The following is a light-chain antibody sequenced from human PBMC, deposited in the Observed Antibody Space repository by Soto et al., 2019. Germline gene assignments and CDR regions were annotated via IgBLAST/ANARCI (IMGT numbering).Light chain of an antibody. CDR1: SSDVGGYNS. CDR3: SSYTSSSTRV. J-gene: IGLJ1*01. V-gene: IGLV2-14*01. CDR2: EVT. Sequence: QSVLPQPASVSGSPGQSITISCTGTSSDVGGYNSVSWYQQHPGKAPKLVIYEVTNRPSGVSNRFSGSKSGNTASLTISGLQADDEADYYCSSYTSSSTRVFGTGTKVTVL.